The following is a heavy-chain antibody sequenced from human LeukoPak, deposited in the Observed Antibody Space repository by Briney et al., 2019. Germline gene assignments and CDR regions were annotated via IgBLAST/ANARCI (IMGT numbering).Heavy chain of an antibody. CDR3: AKDEYYGSGSYDTPFDY. Sequence: GRSLRLSCAASGFTFSSYGMNWVRQAPGKGLEWVAVISYDGSNKYYADSVKGRFTISRDNSKNTLYLQMNSLRAEDTAVYYCAKDEYYGSGSYDTPFDYWGQGTLVTVSS. V-gene: IGHV3-30*18. CDR1: GFTFSSYG. CDR2: ISYDGSNK. D-gene: IGHD3-10*01. J-gene: IGHJ4*02.